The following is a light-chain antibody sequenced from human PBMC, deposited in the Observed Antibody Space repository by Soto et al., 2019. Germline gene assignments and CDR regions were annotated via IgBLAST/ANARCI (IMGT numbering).Light chain of an antibody. CDR1: QSVGSS. CDR2: GAS. V-gene: IGKV3-15*01. CDR3: QQYNNWPPLT. Sequence: EIELTQSPATLCLSPVERARLXRMVSQSVGSSLAWYQQKLGQAPRLLIYGASSRATGIPARFSGSGSGTEFTLTISSLQSEDFAVYYCQQYNNWPPLTFGQGTRLEI. J-gene: IGKJ5*01.